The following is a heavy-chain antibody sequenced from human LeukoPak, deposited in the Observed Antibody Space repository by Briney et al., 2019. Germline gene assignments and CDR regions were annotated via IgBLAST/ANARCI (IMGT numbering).Heavy chain of an antibody. CDR2: INPSGGST. D-gene: IGHD3-3*01. V-gene: IGHV1-46*01. CDR1: GYIFTEHH. Sequence: ASVKVSCTASGYIFTEHHINWVRQAPGQGLEWMGIINPSGGSTSYAQKFQGRVTMTRDTSTSTVYMELSSLRSEDTAVYYCARAYDFPDYWGQGTLVTVSS. J-gene: IGHJ4*02. CDR3: ARAYDFPDY.